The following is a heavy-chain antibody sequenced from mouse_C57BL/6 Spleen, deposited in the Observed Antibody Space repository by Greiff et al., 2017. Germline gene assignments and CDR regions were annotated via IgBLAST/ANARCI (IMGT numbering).Heavy chain of an antibody. J-gene: IGHJ3*01. V-gene: IGHV1-9*01. CDR1: GYTFTGYW. CDR2: ILPGSGST. D-gene: IGHD4-1*01. CDR3: ARRTGTFFAY. Sequence: VMLVESGAELMKPGASVKLSCKATGYTFTGYWIEWVKQRPGHGLEWIGEILPGSGSTNYNEQFKGKATFTADTSSNTAYMQISSLTTEESAIYYCARRTGTFFAYWGQGTLVTVSA.